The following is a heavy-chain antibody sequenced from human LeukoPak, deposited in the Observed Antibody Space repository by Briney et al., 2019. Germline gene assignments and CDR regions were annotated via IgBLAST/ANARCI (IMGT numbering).Heavy chain of an antibody. V-gene: IGHV4-34*01. CDR1: GGSLSGYY. J-gene: IGHJ4*02. CDR2: INHSGST. D-gene: IGHD1-26*01. Sequence: SETLSLTCAVYGGSLSGYYWSWIRQPPGKGLEWIGEINHSGSTNYNPSLKSRVTISVDTSKNQFSLKLSSVTAADTAMYYCARERAGFIVVYDYWGQGTLVTVSS. CDR3: ARERAGFIVVYDY.